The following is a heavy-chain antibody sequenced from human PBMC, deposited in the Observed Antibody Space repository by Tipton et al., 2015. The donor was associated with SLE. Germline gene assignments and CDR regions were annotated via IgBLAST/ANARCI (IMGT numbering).Heavy chain of an antibody. CDR3: AIPTVGSFYTFDS. CDR1: GYSISSGYY. V-gene: IGHV4-38-2*02. CDR2: IHERGST. Sequence: TLSLTCKVSGYSISSGYYWGWIRQSPGKGLEWIGSIHERGSTFYNPSLQSRVTISGDTSMSQIALRLTSVTAADTAVYYCAIPTVGSFYTFDSWGQGTLVTVSS. J-gene: IGHJ4*02. D-gene: IGHD1-26*01.